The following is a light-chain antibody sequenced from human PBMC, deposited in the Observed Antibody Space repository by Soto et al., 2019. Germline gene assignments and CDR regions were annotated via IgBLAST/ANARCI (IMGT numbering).Light chain of an antibody. CDR2: WAS. V-gene: IGKV4-1*01. J-gene: IGKJ2*01. CDR1: QNVLYNSNNKNY. Sequence: DFVMTQSPDSLAVSLGERATINCKSSQNVLYNSNNKNYFAWYQQKPGQAPKLLISWASTRESGVPDRFSGSGPGTDFTLTISSVQTEDVAVYYCQQFYSHPYTFGQGTKLEIK. CDR3: QQFYSHPYT.